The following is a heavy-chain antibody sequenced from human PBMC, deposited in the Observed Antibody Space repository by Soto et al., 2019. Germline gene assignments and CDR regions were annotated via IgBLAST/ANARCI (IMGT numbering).Heavy chain of an antibody. CDR2: MNPNSGNT. J-gene: IGHJ5*02. CDR1: GYTFTSYD. V-gene: IGHV1-8*01. D-gene: IGHD2-15*01. CDR3: ARRGYCSAGSCYLGGKRTRRSNWFDP. Sequence: QVQLVQSGAEVKKPGASVKVSCKASGYTFTSYDINWVRQATGQGLEWMGWMNPNSGNTGYAQKFQGGVTETGNTSLSTAYMELSSLRSQDTAVYYCARRGYCSAGSCYLGGKRTRRSNWFDPWGQGTLVTVSS.